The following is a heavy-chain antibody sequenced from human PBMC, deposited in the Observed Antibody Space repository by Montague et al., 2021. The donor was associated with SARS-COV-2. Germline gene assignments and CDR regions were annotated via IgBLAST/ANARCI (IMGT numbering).Heavy chain of an antibody. Sequence: SETLSLTCNVSGGSISSSSHYWGWIRQPPGKGLEWIGSIYYSGSTYYNPSLKSRVTISVDTSKNQFSLKLSSVTAADTAVYYCARDLRRGFDPWGQGTLVTVSS. CDR2: IYYSGST. D-gene: IGHD3-10*01. V-gene: IGHV4-39*07. CDR1: GGSISSSSHY. CDR3: ARDLRRGFDP. J-gene: IGHJ5*02.